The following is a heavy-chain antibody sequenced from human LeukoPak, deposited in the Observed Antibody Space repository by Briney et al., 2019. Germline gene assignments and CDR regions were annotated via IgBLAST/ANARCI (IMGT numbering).Heavy chain of an antibody. CDR2: ITGSSTYT. CDR3: AKDLDTAMRLGFDP. CDR1: GFTFSIYN. Sequence: PGGSLRLSCVGSGFTFSIYNMNWVRQAPGKGLEWVSSITGSSTYTNYADSLKGRFTISRDNAKNSMYLEMNSLRAEDTAVYYCAKDLDTAMRLGFDPWGQGTLVTVSS. D-gene: IGHD5-18*01. V-gene: IGHV3-21*04. J-gene: IGHJ5*02.